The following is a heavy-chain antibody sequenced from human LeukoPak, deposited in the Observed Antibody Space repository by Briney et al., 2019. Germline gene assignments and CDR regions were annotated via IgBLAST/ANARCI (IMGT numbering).Heavy chain of an antibody. V-gene: IGHV4-59*11. CDR1: GGSISRHF. Sequence: SETLSLTCSVSGGSISRHFWSWIPQPPGKGLEWIAFIHYSGRTKYNPSLQSRVTISIDTSENNFSLKLTSVTAADTAVYYCARLLDNDSSGDPDTFDMWGQGTVVTVSS. CDR3: ARLLDNDSSGDPDTFDM. D-gene: IGHD3-22*01. CDR2: IHYSGRT. J-gene: IGHJ3*02.